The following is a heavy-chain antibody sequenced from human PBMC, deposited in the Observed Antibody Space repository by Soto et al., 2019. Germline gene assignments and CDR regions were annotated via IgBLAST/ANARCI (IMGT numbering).Heavy chain of an antibody. D-gene: IGHD6-19*01. Sequence: SETLSLTCAVSGTSISSTFWCTWVCQPPGKGLEWIGEVYHTGTTKYNPSLKNRVTISVDKSNNQFSLELRAVTAADTAVYYCARISVAGTYFDYWGQGTLVTVSS. CDR3: ARISVAGTYFDY. V-gene: IGHV4-4*02. CDR2: VYHTGTT. CDR1: GTSISSTFW. J-gene: IGHJ4*02.